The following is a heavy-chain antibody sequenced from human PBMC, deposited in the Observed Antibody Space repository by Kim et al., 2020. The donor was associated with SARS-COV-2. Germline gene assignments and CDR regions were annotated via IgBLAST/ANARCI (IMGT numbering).Heavy chain of an antibody. Sequence: GGSLRLSCVASGFTFSSYAMSWVRQAPGKGLEWVSVISGSGGSTDHADTVKGRFTISRDNSKNTLFLQMNSLRAEDTAVYYCAKDRSSGGSLPRFDPWGQGTLVTVSS. CDR2: ISGSGGST. CDR3: AKDRSSGGSLPRFDP. CDR1: GFTFSSYA. V-gene: IGHV3-23*01. D-gene: IGHD2-15*01. J-gene: IGHJ5*02.